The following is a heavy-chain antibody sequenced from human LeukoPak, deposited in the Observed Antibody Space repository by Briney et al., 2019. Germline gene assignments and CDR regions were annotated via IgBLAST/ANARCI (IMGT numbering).Heavy chain of an antibody. CDR1: GGTFSSYA. Sequence: SVKVSCKASGGTFSSYAISWVRQAPGQGLEWMGRIIPILGIANYAQKFQGRVTITADKSTSTAYMELSSLRSEDTAVYYRARASTGEYSSSPLEIDYWGQGTLVTVSS. V-gene: IGHV1-69*04. CDR2: IIPILGIA. CDR3: ARASTGEYSSSPLEIDY. D-gene: IGHD6-13*01. J-gene: IGHJ4*02.